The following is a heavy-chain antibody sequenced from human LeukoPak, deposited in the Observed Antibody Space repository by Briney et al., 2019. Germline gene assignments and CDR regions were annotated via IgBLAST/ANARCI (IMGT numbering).Heavy chain of an antibody. Sequence: PSETLALTCAVSGGSVSSDNWWSWVRQPPGNGLEWIGEIHHSGNTNYSPSLKSRVTISLDKSRNQFSLKLNSVTAADTAVYYCAKAGVWSPAVWGQGTLVTVSS. V-gene: IGHV4-4*02. J-gene: IGHJ4*02. CDR2: IHHSGNT. CDR3: AKAGVWSPAV. CDR1: GGSVSSDNW. D-gene: IGHD2-8*02.